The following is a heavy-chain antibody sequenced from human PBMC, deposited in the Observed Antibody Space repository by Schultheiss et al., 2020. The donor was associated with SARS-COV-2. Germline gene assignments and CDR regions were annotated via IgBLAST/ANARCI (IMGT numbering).Heavy chain of an antibody. CDR2: IYTSGST. J-gene: IGHJ4*02. CDR1: GGSISSYY. D-gene: IGHD4-17*01. CDR3: ARRAAEGDYGDLVDY. Sequence: SETLSLTCTVSGGSISSYYWSWIRQPAGKGLEWIGRIYTSGSTNYNPSLKSRVTISVDTSKNQFSLKLSSVTAADTAVYYCARRAAEGDYGDLVDYWGQGTLVTVSS. V-gene: IGHV4-4*07.